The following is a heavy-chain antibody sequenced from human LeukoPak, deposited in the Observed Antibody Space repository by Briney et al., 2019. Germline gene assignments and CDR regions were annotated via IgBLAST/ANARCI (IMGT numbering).Heavy chain of an antibody. D-gene: IGHD3-22*01. CDR1: GFTFSAYS. CDR2: ISSGTSTI. J-gene: IGHJ4*02. V-gene: IGHV3-48*01. Sequence: GGSLRLSCAASGFTFSAYSMNWVRQAPGKGLEWVSYISSGTSTIYDADSVKGRFTISRDNAKNSLYLQMNSLRAEDTAVYYRARVRVHYDSSGYYSDYWGQGTLVTVSS. CDR3: ARVRVHYDSSGYYSDY.